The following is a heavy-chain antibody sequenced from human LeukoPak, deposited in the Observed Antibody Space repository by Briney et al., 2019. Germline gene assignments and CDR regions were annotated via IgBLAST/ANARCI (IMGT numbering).Heavy chain of an antibody. J-gene: IGHJ4*02. CDR3: ARSSPYSSSWSTLDY. Sequence: GGSLRLSCAASEFSVGSNYMTWVRQAPGKGLEWVSLIYSGGSTYYADSVKGRFTISRDNSKNTLYLQMNSLRAEDTAVYYCARSSPYSSSWSTLDYWGQGTLVTVSS. CDR1: EFSVGSNY. CDR2: IYSGGST. D-gene: IGHD6-13*01. V-gene: IGHV3-66*01.